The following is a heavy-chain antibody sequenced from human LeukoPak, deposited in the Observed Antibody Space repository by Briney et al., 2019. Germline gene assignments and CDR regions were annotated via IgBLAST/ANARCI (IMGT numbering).Heavy chain of an antibody. Sequence: QTGGSLRLSCAASGFTFSSYWMHWVRQAPGKGLEWVAAISYDGSNKYYADSVKGRFTISRDNSKNTLYLQMNSLRAEDTAVYYCARDPLFIAAAGTFQHWGQGTLVTVSS. V-gene: IGHV3-30*14. J-gene: IGHJ1*01. CDR1: GFTFSSYW. D-gene: IGHD6-13*01. CDR3: ARDPLFIAAAGTFQH. CDR2: ISYDGSNK.